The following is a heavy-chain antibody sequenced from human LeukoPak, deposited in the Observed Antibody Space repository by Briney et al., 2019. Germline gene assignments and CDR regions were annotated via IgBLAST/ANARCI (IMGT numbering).Heavy chain of an antibody. Sequence: SETLSLTCAVYGGSFSGYYWSWIRQPPGKGLEWIGETNHSGSTNYNPSLKSRVTISVDTSKNQFSLKLSSVTAADTAVYYCARLLRYFDWLFIYFDYWGQGTLVTVSS. V-gene: IGHV4-34*01. CDR2: TNHSGST. J-gene: IGHJ4*02. CDR3: ARLLRYFDWLFIYFDY. D-gene: IGHD3-9*01. CDR1: GGSFSGYY.